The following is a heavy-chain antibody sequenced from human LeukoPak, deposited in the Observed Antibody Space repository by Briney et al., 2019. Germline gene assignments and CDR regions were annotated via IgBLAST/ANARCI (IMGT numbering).Heavy chain of an antibody. V-gene: IGHV3-30*04. J-gene: IGHJ4*02. CDR3: AREKQSGGTPFDY. D-gene: IGHD1-26*01. CDR1: GFTFTGHS. CDR2: VAHDEKTI. Sequence: GGSLRLSCVASGFTFTGHSMHWVRQAPGKGLEWVAVVAHDEKTIFYADSLKGQFTVSRDNSKNTVYLQMNSLRDEDTAVYYCAREKQSGGTPFDYWGQGSLVTVSS.